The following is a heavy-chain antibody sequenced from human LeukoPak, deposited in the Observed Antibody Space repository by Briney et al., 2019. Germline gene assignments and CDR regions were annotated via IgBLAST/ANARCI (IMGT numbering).Heavy chain of an antibody. Sequence: GASLRLSCAASGFTFSNYAMTWVRQAPGKGLEWVSAILGSGGSTYYADSVKGRFTVSRDNSKSTLYLQMNSLRVEDTALYYCAKWGDYDVLTGYYVPDYWGQGTLVTVSS. CDR3: AKWGDYDVLTGYYVPDY. V-gene: IGHV3-23*01. J-gene: IGHJ4*02. CDR2: ILGSGGST. D-gene: IGHD3-9*01. CDR1: GFTFSNYA.